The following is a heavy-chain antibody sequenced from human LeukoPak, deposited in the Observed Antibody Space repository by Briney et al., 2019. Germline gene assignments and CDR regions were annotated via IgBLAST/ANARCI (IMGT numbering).Heavy chain of an antibody. Sequence: SETLSLTCTVSGDSISSYYWSWIRQPPGKGLEWIGYIYYSGSTNYNPSLKSRVTISVDTSKNQFSLKLSSVTSADTAVYYCGRGGERRKFDYWGQGTLVTVSS. CDR1: GDSISSYY. CDR2: IYYSGST. CDR3: GRGGERRKFDY. V-gene: IGHV4-59*01. D-gene: IGHD1-1*01. J-gene: IGHJ4*02.